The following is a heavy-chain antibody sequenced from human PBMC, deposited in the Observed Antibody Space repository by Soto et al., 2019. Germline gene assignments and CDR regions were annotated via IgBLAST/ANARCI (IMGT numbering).Heavy chain of an antibody. CDR1: GFTVGLNF. CDR3: ARENYYYGMDV. J-gene: IGHJ6*02. CDR2: INAGGTT. V-gene: IGHV3-66*01. Sequence: EVQLVESGGGLVQPGGSLRLSCAASGFTVGLNFMTWVRQAPGKGLERGSVINAGGTTYYADSVQGRVSISRDASTITPYIQMNSLRAEDTAVYYCARENYYYGMDVWGQGTTVTVSS.